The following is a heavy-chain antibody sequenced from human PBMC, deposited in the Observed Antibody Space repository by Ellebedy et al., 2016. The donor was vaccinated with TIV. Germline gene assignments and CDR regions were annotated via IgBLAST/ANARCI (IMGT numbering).Heavy chain of an antibody. CDR1: GFIFTNYA. Sequence: GESLKISCAASGFIFTNYAMNWVRQVPRKGLEWVSVICGSDDRAYFEDSVQGRFAISRDNSKNMVHLQLNGLRIEDTAIYYCAKDLSNSGLSFDYWGRGTLVTVSS. D-gene: IGHD6-19*01. V-gene: IGHV3-23*01. CDR3: AKDLSNSGLSFDY. J-gene: IGHJ4*02. CDR2: ICGSDDRA.